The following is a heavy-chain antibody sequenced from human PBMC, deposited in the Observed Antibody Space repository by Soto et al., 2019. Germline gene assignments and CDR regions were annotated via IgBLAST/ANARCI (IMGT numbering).Heavy chain of an antibody. J-gene: IGHJ4*02. CDR3: AMIADSNTPAKEFVF. CDR1: GGSISTTGYY. CDR2: IYYSGTT. V-gene: IGHV4-31*03. D-gene: IGHD2-21*01. Sequence: SETLSLTCTVSGGSISTTGYYWCWIRQRPDRGLEWIGYIYYSGTTYYNPSLQSRVSISVDTSNNQFALNLRSVTSADTAVYYCAMIADSNTPAKEFVFWGQGTLVNVYS.